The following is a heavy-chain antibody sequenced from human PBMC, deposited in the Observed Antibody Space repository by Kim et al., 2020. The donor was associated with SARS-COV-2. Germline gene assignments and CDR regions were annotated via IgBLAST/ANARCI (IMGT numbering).Heavy chain of an antibody. CDR1: GGSFSGYY. CDR2: INHSGST. V-gene: IGHV4-34*01. CDR3: ARGRDILTGKYFQH. D-gene: IGHD3-9*01. Sequence: SETLSLTCAVYGGSFSGYYWSWIRQPPGKGLEWIGEINHSGSTNYNPSLKSRVTISVDTSKNQFSLKLSSVTAADTAVYYCARGRDILTGKYFQHWGQGTLVTVSS. J-gene: IGHJ1*01.